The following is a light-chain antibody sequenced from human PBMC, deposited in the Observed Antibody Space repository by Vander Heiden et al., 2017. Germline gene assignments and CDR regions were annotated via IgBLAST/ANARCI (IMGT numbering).Light chain of an antibody. J-gene: IGKJ1*01. CDR3: QQYHSYTWA. CDR2: KVS. Sequence: DIQMTQPPSRLSASGDDGVTITCRARQTISPWLAWYQQKPGKAPNLLIYKVSTIQSGVPSRFSGSGSGTEFTLTISSLQPDDFAAYYCQQYHSYTWAFGQGTKVDI. CDR1: QTISPW. V-gene: IGKV1-5*03.